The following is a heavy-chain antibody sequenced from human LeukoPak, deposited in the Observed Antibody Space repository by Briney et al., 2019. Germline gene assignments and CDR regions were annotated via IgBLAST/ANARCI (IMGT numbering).Heavy chain of an antibody. Sequence: GGSLRLSCAASGFTFSSYAMSWVRQAPGKGLEWVAVISYDGGNKKYADSVKGRFTISRDNSKNTLFLQMNSLRGEDTAVYYCARGAARMVEMATIISFEYWGQGILVTVSS. V-gene: IGHV3-30*03. CDR2: ISYDGGNK. D-gene: IGHD5-24*01. CDR3: ARGAARMVEMATIISFEY. J-gene: IGHJ4*02. CDR1: GFTFSSYA.